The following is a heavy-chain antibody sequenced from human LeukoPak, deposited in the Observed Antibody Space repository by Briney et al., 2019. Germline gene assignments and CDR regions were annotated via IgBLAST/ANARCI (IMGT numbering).Heavy chain of an antibody. CDR3: AGSIDYSGWYAHY. CDR1: GGSISSYY. Sequence: SETLSLTCTVSGGSISSYYWSWIRQPPGKGLEWIGYIYYSGSTNYNPSLKSRVTISVDTSKNQFSLKLSSVTAADTAVYYCAGSIDYSGWYAHYWGQGTLVTVSS. V-gene: IGHV4-59*08. D-gene: IGHD6-19*01. J-gene: IGHJ4*02. CDR2: IYYSGST.